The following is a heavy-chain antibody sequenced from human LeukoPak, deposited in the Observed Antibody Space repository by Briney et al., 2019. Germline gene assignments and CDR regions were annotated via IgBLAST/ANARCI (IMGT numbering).Heavy chain of an antibody. CDR2: IHDSGRT. CDR1: GGSISRNTW. D-gene: IGHD3-16*01. Sequence: SETLSLTCAVSGGSISRNTWWSWAGQPPGRGLEWIAEIHDSGRTNYNPSLKSRVTISVDKSKNQFSLQLASMTAADTAVYYCAKNGDFCLEYWGQGTLVTVSS. J-gene: IGHJ4*02. V-gene: IGHV4-4*02. CDR3: AKNGDFCLEY.